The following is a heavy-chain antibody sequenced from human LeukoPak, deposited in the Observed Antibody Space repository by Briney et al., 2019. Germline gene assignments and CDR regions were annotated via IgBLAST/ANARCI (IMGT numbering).Heavy chain of an antibody. CDR3: ATRPLGYCSSTSCPSRWFDP. CDR2: IIPIFGTA. V-gene: IGHV1-69*01. D-gene: IGHD2-2*01. J-gene: IGHJ5*02. CDR1: GGTFSSYA. Sequence: SVKVSCKASGGTFSSYAISWVRQAPGQGLEWMGGIIPIFGTANYAQKFQGRVTITADESTSTAYMERSSLRSEDTAVYYCATRPLGYCSSTSCPSRWFDPWGQGTLVTVSS.